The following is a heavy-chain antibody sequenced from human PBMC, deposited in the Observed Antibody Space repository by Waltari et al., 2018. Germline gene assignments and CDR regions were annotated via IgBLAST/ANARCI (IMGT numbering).Heavy chain of an antibody. V-gene: IGHV4-39*01. J-gene: IGHJ5*02. Sequence: YCWGGICKCPGKGVEGIGSLYYSGRIYYNPTLQSRVTIPGDTYKIQCSLNLSSVTAGHTAVYYCARHWKRNGYRFDPWGQGTRVNVSS. CDR1: YC. D-gene: IGHD5-12*01. CDR2: LYYSGRI. CDR3: ARHWKRNGYRFDP.